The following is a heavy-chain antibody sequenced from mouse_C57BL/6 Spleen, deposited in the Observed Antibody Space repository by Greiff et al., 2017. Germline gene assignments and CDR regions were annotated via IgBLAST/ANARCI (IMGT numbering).Heavy chain of an antibody. CDR1: GFSLTSSG. D-gene: IGHD2-1*01. Sequence: VQLQQSGPGLVQPSQSLSITCSVSGFSLTSSGVHWVRQSPGKGLEWLGVIWSGGSTDYNAAFISRLSISKDNSKSQVFFKINSLQADDTDIYYCARKGGYGKEGYAMDYWGQGTSVTVSS. CDR3: ARKGGYGKEGYAMDY. J-gene: IGHJ4*01. CDR2: IWSGGST. V-gene: IGHV2-2*01.